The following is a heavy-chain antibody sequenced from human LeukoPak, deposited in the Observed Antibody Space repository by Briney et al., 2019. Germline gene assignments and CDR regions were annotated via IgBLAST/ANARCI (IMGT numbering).Heavy chain of an antibody. CDR2: ISGGGDNT. CDR1: GFPFSDFA. Sequence: GGSLRLSCAVSGFPFSDFAMSWVRQAPGKGLEWVSTISGGGDNTYFADSVKGRFTISRDNSKNTLFLQMVSLRAEDTAVYYCAKDSDQTQWLRAAYFDYWGQGTLVTVSS. J-gene: IGHJ4*02. V-gene: IGHV3-23*01. CDR3: AKDSDQTQWLRAAYFDY. D-gene: IGHD5-12*01.